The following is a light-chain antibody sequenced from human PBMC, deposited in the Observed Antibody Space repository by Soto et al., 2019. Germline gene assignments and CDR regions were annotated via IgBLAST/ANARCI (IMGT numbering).Light chain of an antibody. CDR1: HTISTSY. J-gene: IGKJ1*01. Sequence: EIGLTQTPGPLSLSPGARATLSCRASHTISTSYLAWYQQKPGQAHRLLMYGISRRATGIPDRFSGSGSGTDFTLTITRLEPEDFAVYYCQQYVTSSPRTFGQGTKVEVK. V-gene: IGKV3-20*01. CDR2: GIS. CDR3: QQYVTSSPRT.